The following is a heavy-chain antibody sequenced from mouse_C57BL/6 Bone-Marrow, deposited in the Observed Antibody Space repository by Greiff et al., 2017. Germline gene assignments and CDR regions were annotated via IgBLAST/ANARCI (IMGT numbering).Heavy chain of an antibody. V-gene: IGHV14-1*01. D-gene: IGHD1-1*01. CDR2: IDPEDGDT. CDR3: TSPIITTEYFDY. CDR1: GFNIKDYY. J-gene: IGHJ2*01. Sequence: EVQLQESGAELVRPGASVKLSCTASGFNIKDYYMHWVKQRPEQGLEWIGRIDPEDGDTEYAPKFQGKATMTADTSSNTAYLQPSSLTSEDTAVYYCTSPIITTEYFDYWGQGTTLTVSS.